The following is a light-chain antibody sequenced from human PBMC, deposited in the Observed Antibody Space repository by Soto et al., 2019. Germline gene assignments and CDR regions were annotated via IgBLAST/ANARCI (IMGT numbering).Light chain of an antibody. CDR3: QQYNSILKT. V-gene: IGKV1-5*01. J-gene: IGKJ1*01. Sequence: DIQMTKSHSTLSASVGDRVTITCRASQSISSWLAWYQQQPGKAPKLLIYDASSLESGVPSRFSGSGSGTEFTLTISSLQPDDFATYYCQQYNSILKTFGQGTKVEIK. CDR1: QSISSW. CDR2: DAS.